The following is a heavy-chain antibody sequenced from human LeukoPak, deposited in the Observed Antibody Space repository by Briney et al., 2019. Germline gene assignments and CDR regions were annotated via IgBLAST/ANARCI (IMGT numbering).Heavy chain of an antibody. V-gene: IGHV3-11*01. CDR2: ISSTGHNI. J-gene: IGHJ6*02. D-gene: IGHD5/OR15-5a*01. Sequence: GGSLRLSCEASGFTFSDYYFNWIRQAPGKGLEWVSYISSTGHNIYYADSVKGRFTISRDNAKNSIYLQMNSLRAEDTAIYYCARDSNVFYGMDVWGQGTTVAVSS. CDR1: GFTFSDYY. CDR3: ARDSNVFYGMDV.